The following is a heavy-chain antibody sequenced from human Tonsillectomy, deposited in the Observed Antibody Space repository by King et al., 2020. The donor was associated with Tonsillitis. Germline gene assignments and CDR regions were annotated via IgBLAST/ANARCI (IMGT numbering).Heavy chain of an antibody. CDR1: GFTFSSYG. V-gene: IGHV3-33*01. D-gene: IGHD3-3*01. Sequence: VQLVESGGGVVQPRRSLRLSCAASGFTFSSYGMHWVRQAPGKGLEWVAVIWYDGSNNYYADSVKGRFTISRDNSKNTLYLQMNSLRAEDTAVYYCARDYDFWSGYYNLGYFDLWGRGTLVTVSS. CDR2: IWYDGSNN. J-gene: IGHJ2*01. CDR3: ARDYDFWSGYYNLGYFDL.